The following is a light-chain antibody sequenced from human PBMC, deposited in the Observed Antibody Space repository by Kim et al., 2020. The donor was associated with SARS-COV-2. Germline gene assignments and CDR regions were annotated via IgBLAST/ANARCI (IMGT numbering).Light chain of an antibody. J-gene: IGLJ1*01. CDR3: GSYVGNNNFV. CDR1: SSDVGGYNY. CDR2: EVT. V-gene: IGLV2-8*01. Sequence: QSALTQPPSASGSPGQSVTISCTGTSSDVGGYNYLSWYQHHPGKAPKLMIYEVTKRPSGVPDRFSGSKSGNTASLTVSGLQAEDEADYYCGSYVGNNNFVFGTGTKVTVL.